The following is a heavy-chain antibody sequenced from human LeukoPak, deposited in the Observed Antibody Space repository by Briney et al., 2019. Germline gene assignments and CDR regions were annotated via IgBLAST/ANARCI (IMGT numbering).Heavy chain of an antibody. D-gene: IGHD3-22*01. J-gene: IGHJ6*02. V-gene: IGHV2-70*11. CDR2: IDWDDDK. CDR1: GFSLSTSGMC. CDR3: ARDSSGYYYYGMDV. Sequence: SGPALVKPTQTLTLTCTFSGFSLSTSGMCVSWIRQPPGKALEWLARIDWDDDKYYSTSLKTRLTISKDTSKNQVVLTMTNMDPVDTATYYCARDSSGYYYYGMDVWGQGTTVTVSS.